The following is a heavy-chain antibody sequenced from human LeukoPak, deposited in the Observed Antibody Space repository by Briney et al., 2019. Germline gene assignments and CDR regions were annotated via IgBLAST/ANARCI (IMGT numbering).Heavy chain of an antibody. J-gene: IGHJ2*01. D-gene: IGHD2-21*01. CDR2: MYYSGST. Sequence: SETLSLTCSVSTGSISSYHWSWIRQPPGKGLEWIGYMYYSGSTTYNPSLQSRVTISVDTSKNQFSLKLSSVTAADTAVYYCATSRDGGDNWYFDLWGRGTLVKVSS. CDR3: ATSRDGGDNWYFDL. CDR1: TGSISSYH. V-gene: IGHV4-59*08.